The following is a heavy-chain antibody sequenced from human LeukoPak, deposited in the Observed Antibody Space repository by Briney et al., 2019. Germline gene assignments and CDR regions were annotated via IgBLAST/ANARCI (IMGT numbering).Heavy chain of an antibody. Sequence: GSLRLSCAASGFTFSSYAMSWVRQAPGKGLEWIGEINHSGTTNYNPSLKSRVTISTDTSKNQFSLKLTSVTAADTAMYYCARAGVVAYHLYYFHMDVWGNGTTVTVSS. D-gene: IGHD3-3*01. CDR3: ARAGVVAYHLYYFHMDV. J-gene: IGHJ6*03. CDR1: GFTFSSYA. CDR2: INHSGTT. V-gene: IGHV4-34*01.